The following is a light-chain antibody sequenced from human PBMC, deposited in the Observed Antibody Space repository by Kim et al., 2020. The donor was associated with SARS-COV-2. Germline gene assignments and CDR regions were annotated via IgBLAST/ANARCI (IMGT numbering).Light chain of an antibody. CDR2: DVS. CDR3: CSYAGSYIWV. J-gene: IGLJ3*02. Sequence: QSALTQPRSVSGSPGQSVTISCTGTSSDVGGYNYVSWYQQHPGKAPKLMLYDVSKRPSGVPDRFSGSKSGNTASLTISGLQAEDEADYYCCSYAGSYIWVFGGGTQLTVL. CDR1: SSDVGGYNY. V-gene: IGLV2-11*01.